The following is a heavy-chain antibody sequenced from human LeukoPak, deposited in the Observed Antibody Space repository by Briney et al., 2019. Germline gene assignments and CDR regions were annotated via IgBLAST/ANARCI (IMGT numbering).Heavy chain of an antibody. J-gene: IGHJ4*02. CDR1: GFTFSSYG. D-gene: IGHD5-24*01. V-gene: IGHV3-30*05. CDR2: ISYDGSNK. CDR3: ARVSRWLQWMVSDY. Sequence: GGSLRLSCAASGFTFSSYGMSWVRQAPGKGLEWVAVISYDGSNKYYADSVKGRFTISRDNSKNTLYLQMNSLRAEDTAVYYCARVSRWLQWMVSDYWGQGTLVTVSS.